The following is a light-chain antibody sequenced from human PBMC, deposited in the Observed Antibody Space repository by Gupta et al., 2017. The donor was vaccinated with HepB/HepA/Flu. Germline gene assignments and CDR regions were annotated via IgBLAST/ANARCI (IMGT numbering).Light chain of an antibody. J-gene: IGLJ2*01. CDR2: SNN. CDR3: AAWDDSLNGVV. CDR1: SSNIGSNT. Sequence: QSVLTQPHSASGTPGQRVTISCSGSSSNIGSNTVNWYQQLPGTAPKLLIYSNNQRPSGVPARFSGSKSGTSASLAISGLQSEDEADYYCAAWDDSLNGVVFGGGTKLTVL. V-gene: IGLV1-44*01.